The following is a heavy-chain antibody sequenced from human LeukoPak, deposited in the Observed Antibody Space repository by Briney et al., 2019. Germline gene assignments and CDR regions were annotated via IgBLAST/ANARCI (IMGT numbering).Heavy chain of an antibody. D-gene: IGHD3-22*01. V-gene: IGHV7-4-1*02. Sequence: ASVKVSCKASGYTFTSYAMNWVRQAPGQGLEWMGWINTNTGNPTYAQGFTGRFVFSLDTSVSTAYLQISSLKAEDTAVYYCAREDYYDSGGYYYVGYFQHWGQGTLVTVSS. CDR3: AREDYYDSGGYYYVGYFQH. J-gene: IGHJ1*01. CDR2: INTNTGNP. CDR1: GYTFTSYA.